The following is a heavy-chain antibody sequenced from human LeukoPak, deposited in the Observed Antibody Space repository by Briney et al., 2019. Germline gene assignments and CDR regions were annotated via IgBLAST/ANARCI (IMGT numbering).Heavy chain of an antibody. D-gene: IGHD6-13*01. V-gene: IGHV4-34*01. CDR1: GGSFSVYY. J-gene: IGHJ4*02. CDR2: ISHSGST. CDR3: ARPGSSGTAAY. Sequence: PSETLSLTCAVYGGSFSVYYWSWIRQPPGKGLEWIGEISHSGSTNYNPSLKSRVPISVATSKTQFSRKLSSVTAGDTAVYYCARPGSSGTAAYWGQGTLVTVSS.